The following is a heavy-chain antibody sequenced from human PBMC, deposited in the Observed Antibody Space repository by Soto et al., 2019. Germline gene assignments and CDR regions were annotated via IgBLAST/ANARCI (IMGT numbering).Heavy chain of an antibody. Sequence: QVQLVQSGAEVKKPGASVKVSCKASGYIFTGYYMHWVRQAPGQGLECMGWINPNSGGTKYTQKFQGWVTMTRDTSISTAYMELSRLRSDDTAVYYCARAHYDVLTGTFYYGMDVWGQGTTVTVSS. CDR3: ARAHYDVLTGTFYYGMDV. J-gene: IGHJ6*02. V-gene: IGHV1-2*04. CDR2: INPNSGGT. D-gene: IGHD3-9*01. CDR1: GYIFTGYY.